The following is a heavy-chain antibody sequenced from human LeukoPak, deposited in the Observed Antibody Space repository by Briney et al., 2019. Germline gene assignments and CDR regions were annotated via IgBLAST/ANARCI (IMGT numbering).Heavy chain of an antibody. J-gene: IGHJ4*02. Sequence: GGSLRLSCATSGFIFSGSDIHWVRQASGRGLEWVGRIRTKLRNYATAYAASVKGRFTISRDDSGDTAYLQMNSLKTEDTAVYYCAKDYHYGQADFWGPGTLVTVSS. CDR1: GFIFSGSD. V-gene: IGHV3-73*01. D-gene: IGHD3-10*01. CDR3: AKDYHYGQADF. CDR2: IRTKLRNYAT.